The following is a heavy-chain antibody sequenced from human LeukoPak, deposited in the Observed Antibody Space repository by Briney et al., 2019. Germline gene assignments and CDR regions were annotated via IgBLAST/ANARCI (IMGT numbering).Heavy chain of an antibody. CDR2: INHSGST. Sequence: SETLSLTCAVYGGSFSGYYWSWIRQPPGKGLEWIGEINHSGSTNYNPSLKSRVTISVDTSKNQFSLKLSSVTAADTAVYYCATHYYDSSGYYGTFDYWGQGTPVTVSS. J-gene: IGHJ4*02. V-gene: IGHV4-34*01. D-gene: IGHD3-22*01. CDR1: GGSFSGYY. CDR3: ATHYYDSSGYYGTFDY.